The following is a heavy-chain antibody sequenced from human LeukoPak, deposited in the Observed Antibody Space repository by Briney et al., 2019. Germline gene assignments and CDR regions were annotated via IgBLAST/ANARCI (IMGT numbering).Heavy chain of an antibody. CDR1: GYTFTGYY. J-gene: IGHJ4*02. D-gene: IGHD3-22*01. CDR3: ARESKGYYYDSSGKAPPDY. V-gene: IGHV1-2*02. Sequence: GASVKVSCKASGYTFTGYYMHWVRQAPGQGLEWMGWINPNSGGTNYAQKFQGRVTMTRDTSISTAYMELSRLRSDDTAVYYCARESKGYYYDSSGKAPPDYWGQGTLVTVSS. CDR2: INPNSGGT.